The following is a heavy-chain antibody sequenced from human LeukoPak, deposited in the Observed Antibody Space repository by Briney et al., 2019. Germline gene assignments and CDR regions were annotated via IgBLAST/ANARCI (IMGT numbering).Heavy chain of an antibody. V-gene: IGHV4-30-2*01. CDR1: GGSISSGGYY. CDR2: IYHSGST. Sequence: PSQTLSLTCTVSGGSISSGGYYWSWIRQPPGKGLEWIGYIYHSGSTYYNPSLKSRVTISVDRSKNQFSLKLSSVTAADTAVYYCASSSIAARPSPFDYWGQGTLVTVSS. CDR3: ASSSIAARPSPFDY. D-gene: IGHD6-6*01. J-gene: IGHJ4*02.